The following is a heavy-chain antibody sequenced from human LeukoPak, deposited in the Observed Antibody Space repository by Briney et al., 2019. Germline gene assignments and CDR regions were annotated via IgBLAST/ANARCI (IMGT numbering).Heavy chain of an antibody. CDR3: ARYHGSSSWYWYFDY. D-gene: IGHD6-13*01. CDR1: GGSISSGGYS. Sequence: SETLSLTCAVSGGSISSGGYSWTWIRQPPGKGLEWIGCVYYSGSPNYNPSLKSRVTIAVDTSKNQFSLKLSSVTAADTAVYYCARYHGSSSWYWYFDYWGQGTLVTVSS. V-gene: IGHV4-61*08. J-gene: IGHJ4*02. CDR2: VYYSGSP.